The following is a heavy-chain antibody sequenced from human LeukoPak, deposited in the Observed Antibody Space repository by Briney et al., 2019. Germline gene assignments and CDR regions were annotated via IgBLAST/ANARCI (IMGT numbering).Heavy chain of an antibody. V-gene: IGHV3-30*03. CDR2: ISYDGTNK. D-gene: IGHD3-10*01. J-gene: IGHJ6*02. CDR3: ARGDYYGSGSYLGYYYYYYGMDV. Sequence: GGSLRLSCAVSGFTFSSCGMHWVRQAPGKGLEWMAVISYDGTNKYYADSVKGRFTISRDNSKNTLYLQMNSLRAEDTAVYYCARGDYYGSGSYLGYYYYYYGMDVWGQGTTVTVSS. CDR1: GFTFSSCG.